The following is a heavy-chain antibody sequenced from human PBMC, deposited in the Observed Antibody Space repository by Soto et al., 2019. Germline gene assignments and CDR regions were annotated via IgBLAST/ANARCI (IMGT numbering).Heavy chain of an antibody. CDR3: ARGDYDRRYKLFEY. Sequence: PSETLSLTCTFSVVSISSYYWSCIRHPPGKGLEWIGYIYYSGSTNYNPSLKSRVTISVDTSKNQFSLKLSPVTAADTAVYYCARGDYDRRYKLFEYWGQGTLVSVSS. J-gene: IGHJ4*02. V-gene: IGHV4-59*01. D-gene: IGHD1-20*01. CDR2: IYYSGST. CDR1: VVSISSYY.